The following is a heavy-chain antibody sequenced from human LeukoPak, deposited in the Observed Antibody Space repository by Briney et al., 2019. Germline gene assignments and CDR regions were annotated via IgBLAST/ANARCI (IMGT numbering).Heavy chain of an antibody. D-gene: IGHD6-13*01. CDR3: AREQQLVPMDV. Sequence: ASVKVSCKASGYTFTAYYIHWVRQAPGQGLEWMGWINTNTGNPTHAQGFTGRFVFSLDTSVSTAYLQISSLKAEDTAVYYCAREQQLVPMDVWGQGTTVTVSS. CDR2: INTNTGNP. V-gene: IGHV7-4-1*02. CDR1: GYTFTAYY. J-gene: IGHJ6*02.